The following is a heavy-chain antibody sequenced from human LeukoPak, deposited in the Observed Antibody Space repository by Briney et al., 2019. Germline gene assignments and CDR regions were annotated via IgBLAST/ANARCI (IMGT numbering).Heavy chain of an antibody. CDR2: IYYSGST. Sequence: SETLSLTCAVSGGSISGYYWSWIRQSPDKRLEWIGYIYYSGSTNYNPSLKSRVTISVDTSKSQFSLKLSSVTAADTAMYYCARHSSSWFNYWGQGTLVTVSS. CDR3: ARHSSSWFNY. J-gene: IGHJ4*02. CDR1: GGSISGYY. D-gene: IGHD6-13*01. V-gene: IGHV4-59*01.